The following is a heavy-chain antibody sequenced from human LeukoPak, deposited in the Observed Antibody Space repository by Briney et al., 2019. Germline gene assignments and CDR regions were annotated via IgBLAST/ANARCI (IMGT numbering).Heavy chain of an antibody. CDR1: GFTFSDYP. J-gene: IGHJ4*02. CDR3: AKDVRDYYGTGTLNFDS. Sequence: GGSLRLSCAASGFTFSDYPMSWVRQAPGKGLEWVSAISRLAGSTAYADSVNGRFTISRDNSQNTLFPQMNSLRVDDRAMYYCAKDVRDYYGTGTLNFDSWGQGTLVSVSS. CDR2: ISRLAGST. V-gene: IGHV3-23*01. D-gene: IGHD3-10*01.